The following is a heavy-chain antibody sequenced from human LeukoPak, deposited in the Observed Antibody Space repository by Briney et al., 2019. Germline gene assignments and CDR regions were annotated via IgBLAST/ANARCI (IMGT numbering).Heavy chain of an antibody. CDR1: GGSISSSSYY. CDR3: ASARLRQYYFDY. V-gene: IGHV4-39*07. D-gene: IGHD4-17*01. J-gene: IGHJ4*02. Sequence: SETLSLTCTVSGGSISSSSYYWGWIRQPPGKGLEWIGNIYYSGSTYYNPSLKSRVTISVDTSKNQFSLKLSSVTAADTAVYYCASARLRQYYFDYWGQGTLVTVSS. CDR2: IYYSGST.